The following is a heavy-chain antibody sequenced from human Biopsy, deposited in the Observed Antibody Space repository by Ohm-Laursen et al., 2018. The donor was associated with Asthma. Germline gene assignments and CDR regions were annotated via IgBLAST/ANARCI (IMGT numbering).Heavy chain of an antibody. Sequence: ASVKVSCKTSGYRLTDLSMHWVRQAPGQGLEWMGGHDHEEGGTVNARRFQGRVTMTEDTSTDTAYMELSSLSSDDTAVYYCASDFPKDYVRYNFQFWGQGTLVTVSS. J-gene: IGHJ4*02. CDR2: HDHEEGGT. D-gene: IGHD4-17*01. CDR3: ASDFPKDYVRYNFQF. V-gene: IGHV1-24*01. CDR1: GYRLTDLS.